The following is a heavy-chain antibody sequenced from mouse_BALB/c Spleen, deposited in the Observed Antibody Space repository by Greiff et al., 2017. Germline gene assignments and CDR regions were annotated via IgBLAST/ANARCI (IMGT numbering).Heavy chain of an antibody. V-gene: IGHV3-2*02. J-gene: IGHJ4*01. CDR3: AREWGLRDAMDY. CDR1: GYSITSDYA. D-gene: IGHD2-2*01. Sequence: DVQLQESGPGLVKPSQSLSLTCTVTGYSITSDYAWNWIRQFPGNKLEWMGYISYSGSTSYNPSLKSRISITRDTSKNQFFLQLNSVTTEDTATYYCAREWGLRDAMDYWGQGTSVTVSS. CDR2: ISYSGST.